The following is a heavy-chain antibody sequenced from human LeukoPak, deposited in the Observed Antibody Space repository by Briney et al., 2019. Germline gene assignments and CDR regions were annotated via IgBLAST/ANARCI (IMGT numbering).Heavy chain of an antibody. D-gene: IGHD5-18*01. J-gene: IGHJ4*02. Sequence: GGSLRLSCAASGFTFSSYEMNWVRQAPGKGLEWVSYISSSGSTIYYADSVKGRFTISRDNAKNSLYLQMNSLRAEDTAVYYCARGGPRGYSYGYEVGFDYWGQGTLVTVSS. CDR2: ISSSGSTI. V-gene: IGHV3-48*03. CDR3: ARGGPRGYSYGYEVGFDY. CDR1: GFTFSSYE.